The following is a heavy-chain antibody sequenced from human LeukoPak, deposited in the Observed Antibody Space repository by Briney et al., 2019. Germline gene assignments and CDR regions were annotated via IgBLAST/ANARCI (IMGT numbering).Heavy chain of an antibody. J-gene: IGHJ4*02. D-gene: IGHD6-6*01. CDR3: ARDGSIAAYYFDY. V-gene: IGHV3-21*01. Sequence: PGGSLRLSCAASGFTLSDYSMNWVRQAPGKGLEWVSSISSSSNYIYYADSVKGRFTISRDNAKNSLHLQMNSLRAEDTAVYYCARDGSIAAYYFDYWGQGTLVTVSS. CDR2: ISSSSNYI. CDR1: GFTLSDYS.